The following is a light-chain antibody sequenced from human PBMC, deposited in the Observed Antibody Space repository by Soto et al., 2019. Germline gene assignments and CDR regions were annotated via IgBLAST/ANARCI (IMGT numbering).Light chain of an antibody. Sequence: QSVLTQPASASGSPGQSVTISCTGSSSDVGCYNYVSWYQHHPGKAPKLMIYDVSRRPSGVTDRFAGSKSGNTASLTVSGLQAEDEAYYYCSSYGSSNTVVFGGGTKLTVL. V-gene: IGLV2-8*01. CDR3: SSYGSSNTVV. J-gene: IGLJ2*01. CDR1: SSDVGCYNY. CDR2: DVS.